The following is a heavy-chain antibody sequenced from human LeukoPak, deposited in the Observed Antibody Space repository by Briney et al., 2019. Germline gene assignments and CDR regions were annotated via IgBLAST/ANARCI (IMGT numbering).Heavy chain of an antibody. V-gene: IGHV1-18*01. CDR1: GYTFTNYG. J-gene: IGHJ3*02. CDR3: ARVQSVRLLQTSSTYFKHVFAI. D-gene: IGHD6-13*01. Sequence: ASVKVSCKASGYTFTNYGISWVRQAPGLGLEWMSWISAYNGNTNYAQKVQGRVTMTTDTSTSTAYMELRSLRFDDTAVYYCARVQSVRLLQTSSTYFKHVFAIWGQGSMVTVSS. CDR2: ISAYNGNT.